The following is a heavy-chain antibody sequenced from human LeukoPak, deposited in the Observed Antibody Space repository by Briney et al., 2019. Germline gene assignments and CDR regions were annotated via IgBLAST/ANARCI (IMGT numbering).Heavy chain of an antibody. J-gene: IGHJ5*02. CDR3: ATMVPVPAAMKGGGFDP. Sequence: GASVKVSCKASGYSFTNYYIHWVRQAPGQGLEWMGIVNPSGGSTTYAQEFQGRVTMTEDTSTDTAYMELSSLRSEDTAVYYCATMVPVPAAMKGGGFDPWGQGTLVTVSS. CDR1: GYSFTNYY. D-gene: IGHD2-2*01. CDR2: VNPSGGST. V-gene: IGHV1-46*01.